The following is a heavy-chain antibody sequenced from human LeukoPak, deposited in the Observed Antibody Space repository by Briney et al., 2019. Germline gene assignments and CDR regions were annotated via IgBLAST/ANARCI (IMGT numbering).Heavy chain of an antibody. Sequence: GGSLRLSCAVSGFTFSTYGMHWVRQAPGKGLEWVAFIRYDGDNEYYADSVKGRFTISRDNSKNTLYLHMNSLRAEDTAVYYCARSVSGWYDGPFDPWGQGTLVTVSS. J-gene: IGHJ5*02. CDR1: GFTFSTYG. CDR3: ARSVSGWYDGPFDP. D-gene: IGHD6-19*01. CDR2: IRYDGDNE. V-gene: IGHV3-30*02.